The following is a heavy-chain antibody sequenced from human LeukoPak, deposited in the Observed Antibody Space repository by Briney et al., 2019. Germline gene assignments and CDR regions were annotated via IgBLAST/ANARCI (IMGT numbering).Heavy chain of an antibody. CDR3: ARGHKRITMVRGVIPPFDY. CDR2: IYSGGST. D-gene: IGHD3-10*01. CDR1: GFTVSSNY. Sequence: PGGSLRLSCAASGFTVSSNYMSWVRQAPGKGLEWVSVIYSGGSTYYADSVKGRFTISRDNSKNTLYLQMNSLRAEDTAVYYCARGHKRITMVRGVIPPFDYWGQGTLVTVSS. J-gene: IGHJ4*02. V-gene: IGHV3-66*01.